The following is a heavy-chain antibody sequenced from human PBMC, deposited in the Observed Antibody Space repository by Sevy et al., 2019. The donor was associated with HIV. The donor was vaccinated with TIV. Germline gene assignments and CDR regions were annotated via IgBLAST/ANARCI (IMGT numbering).Heavy chain of an antibody. CDR1: GGTFSSYA. Sequence: ASVKVSCKASGGTFSSYAISWVRQAPGQGLEWMGGIIPIFGTANYAQKFQGRVTITADESTSTAYMELSSLRSEDTAVYYCAGTPPDYGDYESLDYYYMDVWGKGTTVTVSS. D-gene: IGHD4-17*01. CDR2: IIPIFGTA. J-gene: IGHJ6*03. CDR3: AGTPPDYGDYESLDYYYMDV. V-gene: IGHV1-69*13.